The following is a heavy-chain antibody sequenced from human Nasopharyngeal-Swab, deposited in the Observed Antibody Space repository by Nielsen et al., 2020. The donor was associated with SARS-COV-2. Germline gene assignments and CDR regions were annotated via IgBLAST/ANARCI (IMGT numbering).Heavy chain of an antibody. CDR2: IKQDGSEK. D-gene: IGHD3-3*01. CDR1: GFTFSSYW. CDR3: ARRNLYYDFWSGYYYYFDY. J-gene: IGHJ4*02. V-gene: IGHV3-7*01. Sequence: GGSLRLSCAASGFTFSSYWMSWVRQAPGKGLEWVANIKQDGSEKYYVDSVKGRFTISRDNAKNSLYLQMNRLRAEDTAVYYCARRNLYYDFWSGYYYYFDYWGQGTLVTVSS.